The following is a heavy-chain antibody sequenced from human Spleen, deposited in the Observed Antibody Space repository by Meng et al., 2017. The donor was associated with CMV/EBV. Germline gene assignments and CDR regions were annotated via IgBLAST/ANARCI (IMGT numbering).Heavy chain of an antibody. D-gene: IGHD2-2*01. CDR1: GFTFTSYT. V-gene: IGHV3-21*04. CDR3: AREVIPAAIGWFDP. Sequence: GGSLRLSCVASGFTFTSYTMNWVRQAPGKGLEWVSSIGSSSSRIYYADSVKGRFTVSRDNARNSLYLQMNSLRAEDSAMYYCAREVIPAAIGWFDPWGQGTLVTVSS. J-gene: IGHJ5*02. CDR2: IGSSSSRI.